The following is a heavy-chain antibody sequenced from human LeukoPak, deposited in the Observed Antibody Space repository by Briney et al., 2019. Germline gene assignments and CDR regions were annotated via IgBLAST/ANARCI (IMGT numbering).Heavy chain of an antibody. Sequence: SETLSLTCTVSSGSIFSSNWWSWVRQPPGKGLEWIGQIFHSGSTSYSPSLKSRVTISVDKSKNQFSMQLNSVTPEDTAVYYCARDDLQLVRRLGRNTEYYYYYYMGVWGKGTTVTVSS. V-gene: IGHV4-4*02. CDR2: IFHSGST. D-gene: IGHD6-13*01. J-gene: IGHJ6*03. CDR1: SGSIFSSNW. CDR3: ARDDLQLVRRLGRNTEYYYYYYMGV.